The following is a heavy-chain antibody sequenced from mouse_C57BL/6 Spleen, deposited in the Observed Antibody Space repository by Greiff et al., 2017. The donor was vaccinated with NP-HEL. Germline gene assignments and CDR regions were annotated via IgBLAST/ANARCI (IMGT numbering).Heavy chain of an antibody. CDR3: ARDHDRYWYFDV. Sequence: EVQVVESGGGLVKPGGSLKLSCAASGFTFSSYAMSWVRQTPEKRLEWVATISDGGSYTYYPDNVKGRFTISRDNAKNNLYLQMSHLKSEDTAMYYCARDHDRYWYFDVWGTGTTVTVSS. CDR2: ISDGGSYT. D-gene: IGHD2-3*01. CDR1: GFTFSSYA. V-gene: IGHV5-4*01. J-gene: IGHJ1*03.